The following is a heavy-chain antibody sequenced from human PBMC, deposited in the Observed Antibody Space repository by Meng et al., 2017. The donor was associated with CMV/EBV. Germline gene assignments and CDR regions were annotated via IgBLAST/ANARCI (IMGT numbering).Heavy chain of an antibody. CDR1: GFTFSSYA. V-gene: IGHV3-30-3*01. CDR3: ARDILLWVVVPAAIVY. CDR2: ISYDGSNK. J-gene: IGHJ4*02. Sequence: GGSLRLSCAASGFTFSSYAMHWVRQAPGKGLEWVAVISYDGSNKYYADSVKGRFTISRDNSKNTLYLQMNSLRAEDTAVYYCARDILLWVVVPAAIVYWGQGTLVTVSS. D-gene: IGHD2-2*01.